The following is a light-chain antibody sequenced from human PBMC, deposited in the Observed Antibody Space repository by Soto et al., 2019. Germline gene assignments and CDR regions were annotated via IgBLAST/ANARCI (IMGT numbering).Light chain of an antibody. V-gene: IGKV1-5*03. CDR1: KSSSSW. Sequence: DMQMTQSPSPLSASVGDRVTMICRARKSSSSWLAWYQQKPGKAPKLLIYKASSLESGVPSRFSGSGSGTECTLTISRLEHEDVAPYYCQQYTSSSRTFGQGTKVDIK. CDR3: QQYTSSSRT. CDR2: KAS. J-gene: IGKJ1*01.